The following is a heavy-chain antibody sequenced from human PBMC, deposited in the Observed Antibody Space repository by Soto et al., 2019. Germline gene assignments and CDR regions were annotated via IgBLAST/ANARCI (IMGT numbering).Heavy chain of an antibody. D-gene: IGHD5-18*01. CDR2: IYYSGST. V-gene: IGHV4-31*03. Sequence: QVQLQESGPGLVKPSQTLSLTCTVSDGSISSGGYYWSWIRQHPGKGLEWIGYIYYSGSTYYNPSLKSRVTISVDTSKNQFSLKLSSVTAADTAVYHCARAWYWVDTAMFVLDYWGQGTLVTVSS. CDR1: DGSISSGGYY. CDR3: ARAWYWVDTAMFVLDY. J-gene: IGHJ4*02.